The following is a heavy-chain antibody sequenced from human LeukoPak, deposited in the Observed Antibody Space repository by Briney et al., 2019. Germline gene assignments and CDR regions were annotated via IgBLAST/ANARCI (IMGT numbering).Heavy chain of an antibody. J-gene: IGHJ4*02. V-gene: IGHV4-39*01. CDR1: GGSVSSSLNY. D-gene: IGHD3-9*01. Sequence: PSETLSLTCTVSGGSVSSSLNYWGWVRQPPGKGLEWIGNTYYTGSTYSNPTLKSRVTMSVGTSKNQFSLKLSSVTAADTAVYYCARLTKGRYFDYIFDYWGRGTLLTVSS. CDR2: TYYTGST. CDR3: ARLTKGRYFDYIFDY.